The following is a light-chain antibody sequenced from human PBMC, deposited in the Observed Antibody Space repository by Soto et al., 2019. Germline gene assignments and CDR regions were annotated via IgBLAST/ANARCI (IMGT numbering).Light chain of an antibody. Sequence: EIVLTQSPATLSLSPGERATLSCKASQSVNSYLAWYQHRPGQAPRLLIYDTFNRATGVPARFSGSGSGTDFTLTISSLEPEDFAVHYCQHRTSRYTFGQGTKVETK. CDR3: QHRTSRYT. V-gene: IGKV3-11*01. CDR2: DTF. J-gene: IGKJ2*01. CDR1: QSVNSY.